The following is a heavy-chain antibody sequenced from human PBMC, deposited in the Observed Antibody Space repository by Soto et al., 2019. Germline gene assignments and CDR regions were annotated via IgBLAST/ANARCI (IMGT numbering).Heavy chain of an antibody. V-gene: IGHV1-18*01. D-gene: IGHD3-10*01. Sequence: ASVKVSCKTSGDTFTNFGLSWVRQAPGQGLEWMGWIATYNTNRNYAQKFQGRLTLTTDTSTSTAYMELKSLGYDDTAVYYCARVLRGVVNWFDPWGQGTRVTVS. CDR1: GDTFTNFG. CDR3: ARVLRGVVNWFDP. CDR2: IATYNTNR. J-gene: IGHJ5*02.